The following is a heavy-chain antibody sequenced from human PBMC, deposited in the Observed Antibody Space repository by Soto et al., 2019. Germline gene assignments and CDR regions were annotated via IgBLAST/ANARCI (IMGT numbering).Heavy chain of an antibody. Sequence: QVHLVQSGAEVKRPGSSVRVYCRASGGTFYTYAFTWVRQATGQGLEWMGGITPMSGTTKYAQKFPGRVTFSADESASTAYMEMSNLRSNDTDVYYWARDVRVMTSVFGFWGQGTLITVSS. D-gene: IGHD3-10*01. CDR3: ARDVRVMTSVFGF. J-gene: IGHJ4*02. CDR2: ITPMSGTT. V-gene: IGHV1-69*01. CDR1: GGTFYTYA.